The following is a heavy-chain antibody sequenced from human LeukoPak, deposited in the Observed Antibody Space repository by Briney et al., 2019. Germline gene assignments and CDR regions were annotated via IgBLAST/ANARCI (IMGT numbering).Heavy chain of an antibody. Sequence: GGSLRLSREASGFPFGSYVMSWVRQAPGKGLEWIAYINHNAEMIFYPDFVKGRFSISRDNAKNSLYLQMNALRYEDTAIYYCARDHDWAFDLWGQGTLVTVSS. CDR2: INHNAEMI. D-gene: IGHD3-9*01. V-gene: IGHV3-48*02. CDR1: GFPFGSYV. CDR3: ARDHDWAFDL. J-gene: IGHJ4*02.